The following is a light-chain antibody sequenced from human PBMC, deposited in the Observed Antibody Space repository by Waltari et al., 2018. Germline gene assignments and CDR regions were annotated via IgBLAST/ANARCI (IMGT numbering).Light chain of an antibody. CDR2: DAS. CDR3: QHYVTLPAT. J-gene: IGKJ1*01. CDR1: QSVGKS. V-gene: IGKV3-20*01. Sequence: EIVLTQSPGTPPLSPGERAPLSCRASQSVGKSLAWYQHKPGQAPRLLIYDASSRATGIPDRFSGSGSGTDFSLTISRLEPEDFSVYYCQHYVTLPATFGQGTKVEV.